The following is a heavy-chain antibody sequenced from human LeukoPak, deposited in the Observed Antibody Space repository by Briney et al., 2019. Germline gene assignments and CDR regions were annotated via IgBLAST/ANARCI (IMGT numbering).Heavy chain of an antibody. J-gene: IGHJ6*03. CDR1: GFAFSTYS. CDR2: IISSSTI. V-gene: IGHV3-48*01. CDR3: ARVGAGSSSYYYYYMDV. D-gene: IGHD6-13*01. Sequence: GGPLRLPCAALGFAFSTYSMNWVRQAPGKGREGVSYIISSSTIYYAASVKGRFTISRDNAQNSLFLQINTLRAEDTAVYYCARVGAGSSSYYYYYMDVWGKGTTVTVSS.